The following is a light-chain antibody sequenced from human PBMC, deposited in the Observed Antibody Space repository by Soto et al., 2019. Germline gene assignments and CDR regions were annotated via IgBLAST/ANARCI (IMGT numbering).Light chain of an antibody. CDR2: AAS. CDR3: QQYNNFPLT. CDR1: QGISNY. Sequence: DIQMTQSPSSLSASVGDIVTITFRASQGISNYLAWYQQKPGKVPKLLIYAASKLHSGVPSKFTGSGSGTDFTLTISSLQPDDSATYYCQQYNNFPLTFGGGTKVDIK. V-gene: IGKV1-16*02. J-gene: IGKJ4*01.